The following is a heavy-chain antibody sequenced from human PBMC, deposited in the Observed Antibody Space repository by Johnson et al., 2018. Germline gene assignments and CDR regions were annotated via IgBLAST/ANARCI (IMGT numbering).Heavy chain of an antibody. CDR1: GFTVSGSY. J-gene: IGHJ6*03. Sequence: VRLVESGGGLVQPGGSLRLSCVASGFTVSGSYMIWVRQAPGKGLEWVSSIFSGGAPYYADTVKGRFTISRDTSNNTVYLQMNSLRTEDTAIYYCARDPRSRQWLGADMDVWGKGTTVTVSS. CDR2: IFSGGAP. CDR3: ARDPRSRQWLGADMDV. V-gene: IGHV3-66*02. D-gene: IGHD6-19*01.